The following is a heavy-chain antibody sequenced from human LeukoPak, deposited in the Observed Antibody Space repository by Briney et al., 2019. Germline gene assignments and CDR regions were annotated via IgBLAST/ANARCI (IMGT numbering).Heavy chain of an antibody. D-gene: IGHD2/OR15-2a*01. CDR2: ISSGSTI. CDR1: GFTFSDYY. V-gene: IGHV3-11*01. Sequence: GGSLRLSCAASGFTFSDYYMSWIRQAPGKGLEWVSYISSGSTIYDADSVKGRFTISRDNAKNSLYLQMNSLRAEDTAVYYCARGVGNFRYYFDYWGQEPWSPSPQ. J-gene: IGHJ4*01. CDR3: ARGVGNFRYYFDY.